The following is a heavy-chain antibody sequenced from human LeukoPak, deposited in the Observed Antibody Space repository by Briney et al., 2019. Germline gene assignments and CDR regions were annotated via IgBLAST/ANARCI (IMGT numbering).Heavy chain of an antibody. CDR3: ARGYCNSNICYGDHFEY. D-gene: IGHD2-2*01. J-gene: IGHJ4*02. CDR2: TPYDGSNT. Sequence: GGSLRLSCTASGFTFSTYAVHWVRQAPGKGLEWMAITPYDGSNTYYADSVKGLFTISRDYSQNTVYLQMNNLTAEDTAVYYCARGYCNSNICYGDHFEYWGQGTLVTVSS. CDR1: GFTFSTYA. V-gene: IGHV3-30*04.